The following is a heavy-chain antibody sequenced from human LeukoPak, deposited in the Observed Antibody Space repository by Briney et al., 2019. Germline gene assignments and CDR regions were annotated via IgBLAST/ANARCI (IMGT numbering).Heavy chain of an antibody. J-gene: IGHJ4*02. Sequence: GGSLRLSCAASGFTFSSYAMSWIRQAPGKGLEWVGRISSKANGGTTDYAAPVKGRFTISRDDSKNTLDLQMNSLKIEDTAIYYCITVSLSVPHWGQGTQVTVSS. CDR3: ITVSLSVPH. CDR1: GFTFSSYA. V-gene: IGHV3-15*01. CDR2: ISSKANGGTT. D-gene: IGHD3-10*01.